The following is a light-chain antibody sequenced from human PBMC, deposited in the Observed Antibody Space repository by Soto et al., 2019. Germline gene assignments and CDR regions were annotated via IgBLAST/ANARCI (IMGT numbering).Light chain of an antibody. CDR3: SSYAGSHNYV. CDR2: DVT. J-gene: IGLJ1*01. CDR1: SSDVGGYSY. V-gene: IGLV2-14*01. Sequence: QCALTQPASVSGSPGQSITISCTGTSSDVGGYSYVSWFQQHPGKVPKLMIYDVTNRPSGVSNRFSASKSGNTASLTISGLQAEDEADYYCSSYAGSHNYVFGSGTKLTVL.